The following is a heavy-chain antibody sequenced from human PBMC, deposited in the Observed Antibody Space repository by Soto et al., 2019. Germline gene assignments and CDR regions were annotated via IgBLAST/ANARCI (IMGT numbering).Heavy chain of an antibody. V-gene: IGHV4-30-2*01. Sequence: PSETLSLTCAVSGGSISSGGYSWSWIRQPPGKGLEWIGYMYHSGSTYYNPSLKSRVTISIDRSKNQFSLKLSSVTAADTAVYYSARVPDYWGQGILVTSPQ. CDR3: ARVPDY. J-gene: IGHJ4*02. CDR2: MYHSGST. CDR1: GGSISSGGYS. D-gene: IGHD2-2*01.